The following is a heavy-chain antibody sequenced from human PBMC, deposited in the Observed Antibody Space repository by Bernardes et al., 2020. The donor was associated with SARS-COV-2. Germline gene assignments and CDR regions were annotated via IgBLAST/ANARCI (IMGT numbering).Heavy chain of an antibody. CDR2: INDSGST. V-gene: IGHV4-34*01. CDR1: SGSFSGYY. CDR3: ARGSAAVVSHFMLLFANWYFD. D-gene: IGHD2-15*01. J-gene: IGHJ2*01. Sequence: SETLSLTCAVYSGSFSGYYWSWIRQTPGKGLEWIGEINDSGSTKYNPALKSRVTISVDPSKNQFSLKLNSVTAADTAVYYCARGSAAVVSHFMLLFANWYFD.